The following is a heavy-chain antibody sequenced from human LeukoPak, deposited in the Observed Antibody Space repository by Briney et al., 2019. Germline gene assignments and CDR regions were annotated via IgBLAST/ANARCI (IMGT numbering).Heavy chain of an antibody. J-gene: IGHJ4*02. CDR1: GGSFSGYY. V-gene: IGHV4-34*01. D-gene: IGHD3-10*01. CDR2: INHSGST. Sequence: PSGTLSLTCAVYGGSFSGYYWSWIRQPPGKGLEWIGEINHSGSTNYNPSLKSRVTISVDTSKNRFSLKLSSVTAADTAVYYCARPRGYYFDYWGQGTLVTVSS. CDR3: ARPRGYYFDY.